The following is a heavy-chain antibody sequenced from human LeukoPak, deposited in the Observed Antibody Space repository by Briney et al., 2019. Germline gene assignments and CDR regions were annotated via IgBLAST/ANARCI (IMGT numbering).Heavy chain of an antibody. J-gene: IGHJ4*02. CDR2: IYHSGST. V-gene: IGHV4-4*02. CDR1: GGSISSSNW. Sequence: PSETLSLTCAVSGGSISSSNWWSWVRQPPGQGLEWIGEIYHSGSTNYNPSLKSRVTISVDTSKNQFSLKLSSVTAADTAVYYCARGLTYYDILTGYYSPYFDYWGQGTLVTVSS. CDR3: ARGLTYYDILTGYYSPYFDY. D-gene: IGHD3-9*01.